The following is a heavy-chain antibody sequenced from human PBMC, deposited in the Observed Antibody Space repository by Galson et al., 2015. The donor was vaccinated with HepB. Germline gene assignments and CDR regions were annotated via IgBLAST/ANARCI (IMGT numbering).Heavy chain of an antibody. Sequence: SVKVSCKASGYTFTSYAMHWVRQAPGQRLEWMGWISAGNGNTKYSQKFQGRVTITRDTSASTAYMELSSLRSEDTAVYYCAMGLYGSGIFTYYYYGMDVWGQGTTVTVSS. CDR1: GYTFTSYA. CDR2: ISAGNGNT. J-gene: IGHJ6*02. V-gene: IGHV1-3*01. CDR3: AMGLYGSGIFTYYYYGMDV. D-gene: IGHD3-10*01.